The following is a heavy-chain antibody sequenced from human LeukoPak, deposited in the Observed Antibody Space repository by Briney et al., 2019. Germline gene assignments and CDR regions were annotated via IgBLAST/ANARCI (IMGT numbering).Heavy chain of an antibody. CDR3: AKDGRGSGSYYYFDY. CDR2: IKEDGREK. CDR1: GFSFSSYW. D-gene: IGHD3-10*01. Sequence: GGSLRLSCVASGFSFSSYWMSWVRQAPGKGLEWVANIKEDGREKYYVDSVKGRFTISRDNSKNTLYLQMNSLRAVDTAVYYCAKDGRGSGSYYYFDYWGQGTLVTVSP. V-gene: IGHV3-7*03. J-gene: IGHJ4*02.